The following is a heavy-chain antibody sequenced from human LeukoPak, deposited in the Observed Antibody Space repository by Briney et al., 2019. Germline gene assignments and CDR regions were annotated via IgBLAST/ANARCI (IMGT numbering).Heavy chain of an antibody. Sequence: PGGSLRLSCAASGFTFSSYSMTWVRQAPGKGLEWVSYISSSSSTIYYADSVKGRFTISRDNAKNSLYLQMNSLRAEDTAVYYCARDNYVWGSYRAFDYWGQGTLVTVSS. CDR3: ARDNYVWGSYRAFDY. V-gene: IGHV3-48*01. D-gene: IGHD3-16*02. CDR2: ISSSSSTI. J-gene: IGHJ4*02. CDR1: GFTFSSYS.